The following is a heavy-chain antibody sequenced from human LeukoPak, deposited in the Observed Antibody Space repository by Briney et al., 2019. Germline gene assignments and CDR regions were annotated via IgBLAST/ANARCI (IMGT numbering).Heavy chain of an antibody. J-gene: IGHJ4*02. D-gene: IGHD7-27*01. CDR2: MSPNNGNT. CDR1: GYTFTNYG. V-gene: IGHV1-8*01. Sequence: ASVTVSCKTSGYTFTNYGINWVRQATGQGLEWMGWMSPNNGNTGYAQKFQGRVTMTRDTSINTAYMELSSLRSEDTAVYYCASNPPRTGDFNYWGQGALVTVSS. CDR3: ASNPPRTGDFNY.